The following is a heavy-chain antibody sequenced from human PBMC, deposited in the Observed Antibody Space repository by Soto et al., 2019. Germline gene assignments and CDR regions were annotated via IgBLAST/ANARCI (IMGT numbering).Heavy chain of an antibody. J-gene: IGHJ4*02. CDR3: AKYYGEARYSYGPYYFDY. CDR1: GFTFSSYA. D-gene: IGHD5-18*01. Sequence: GGSLRLSCAASGFTFSSYAMSWVRQAPGKGLEWVSAISGSGDSTYYAVSVKGRCTISRDNSKNTLYLQMNSLSAGDTAVYYCAKYYGEARYSYGPYYFDYWGQGTLVTVSS. V-gene: IGHV3-23*01. CDR2: ISGSGDST.